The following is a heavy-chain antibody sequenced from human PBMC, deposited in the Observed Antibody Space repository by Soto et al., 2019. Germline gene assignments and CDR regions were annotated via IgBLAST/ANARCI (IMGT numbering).Heavy chain of an antibody. CDR1: GYTFTSYA. Sequence: SCKASGYTFTSYAMHWVRQAPGQRLEWMGWINAGNGNTKYSQKFQGRVTITRDTSASTAYMELSSLRSEDTAVYYCASPGTQGNYYYYGMDVWGQGTTVTV. D-gene: IGHD6-13*01. CDR2: INAGNGNT. J-gene: IGHJ6*02. CDR3: ASPGTQGNYYYYGMDV. V-gene: IGHV1-3*01.